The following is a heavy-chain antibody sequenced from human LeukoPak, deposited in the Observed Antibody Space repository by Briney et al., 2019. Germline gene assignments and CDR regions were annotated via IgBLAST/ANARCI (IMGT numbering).Heavy chain of an antibody. V-gene: IGHV4-59*08. Sequence: PSETLSLTCIVSGGSINSYYWSWIRHPPGKGLEWIAYVDDSGNTNYNPSLKSRVTISADTSRNEFSLKVKYVTAADTAVYFCARHLAARLGGARFSDYWGQGTLVTVSS. CDR1: GGSINSYY. D-gene: IGHD2-21*01. CDR2: VDDSGNT. J-gene: IGHJ4*02. CDR3: ARHLAARLGGARFSDY.